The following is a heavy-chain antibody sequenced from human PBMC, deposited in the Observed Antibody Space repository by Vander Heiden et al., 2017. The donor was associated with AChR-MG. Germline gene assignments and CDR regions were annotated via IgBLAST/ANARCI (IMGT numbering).Heavy chain of an antibody. Sequence: EVHLLESGGGLVQPGGSLRLSCAASGFTFSSSAMSWVRQAPGKGLEWVAGISGGGTTTYYAESGKVRSRNTRDNAKKRVLMKMSGLGADDTAGEKWAKGWGDYGLLSIDLWGQGTMVTVSS. V-gene: IGHV3-23*01. CDR3: AKGWGDYGLLSIDL. CDR1: GFTFSSSA. J-gene: IGHJ5*02. CDR2: ISGGGTTT. D-gene: IGHD4-17*01.